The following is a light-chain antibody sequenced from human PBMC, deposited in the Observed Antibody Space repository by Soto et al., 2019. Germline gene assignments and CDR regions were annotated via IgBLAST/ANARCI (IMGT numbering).Light chain of an antibody. V-gene: IGLV1-44*01. J-gene: IGLJ1*01. CDR3: AAWDDSLSEYV. CDR2: TND. CDR1: SSNIGSNI. Sequence: QSVLTQSPSVSGTPGQRVTISCSGSSSNIGSNIVNWYQELPGRAPRLLIYTNDQRPSGVPDRISGSKSGTTASLAISGLQSEDETDYYCAAWDDSLSEYVFXTGTKVTVL.